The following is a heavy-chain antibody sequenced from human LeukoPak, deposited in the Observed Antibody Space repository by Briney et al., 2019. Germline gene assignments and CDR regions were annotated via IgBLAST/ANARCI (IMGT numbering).Heavy chain of an antibody. CDR2: MNPNSGNT. CDR1: GYTFTSYD. Sequence: GASVKVSCKASGYTFTSYDINWVRQATGQGLEWMGWMNPNSGNTGYAQKFQGRVTMTRNTSISTAYMELSSLRSEDTAVSYCARAMGYYYDSSGYYYAGLAFDIWGQGTMVTVSS. D-gene: IGHD3-22*01. V-gene: IGHV1-8*01. J-gene: IGHJ3*02. CDR3: ARAMGYYYDSSGYYYAGLAFDI.